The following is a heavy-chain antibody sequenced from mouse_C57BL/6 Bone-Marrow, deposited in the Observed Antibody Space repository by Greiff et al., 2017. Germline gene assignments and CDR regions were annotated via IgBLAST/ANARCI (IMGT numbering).Heavy chain of an antibody. D-gene: IGHD2-4*01. CDR2: FYPGSGSI. Sequence: VQLQQSGAELVKPGASVKLSCKASGYTFTEYTIHWVKQRSGQGLEWIGWFYPGSGSIKYNEKFKDKATLTADKSSSTVYLELSRLASEDSAVYFCARHEERYYYDYDLFPGFAYWGQGTLVTVSA. CDR1: GYTFTEYT. V-gene: IGHV1-62-2*01. J-gene: IGHJ3*01. CDR3: ARHEERYYYDYDLFPGFAY.